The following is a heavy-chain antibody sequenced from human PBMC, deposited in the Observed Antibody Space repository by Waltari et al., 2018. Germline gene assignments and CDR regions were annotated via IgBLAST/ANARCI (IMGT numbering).Heavy chain of an antibody. CDR2: IKSKTDGGTT. V-gene: IGHV3-15*01. D-gene: IGHD1-26*01. Sequence: EVQLVESGGGLVKPGGSLRLSCAASGFPFSNAWMRWVRQAPGKGLEWVGRIKSKTDGGTTDYAAPVKGRFTISRDDSKNTLYLQMNSLKTEDTAVYYCTTDSGSYSVDYWGQGTLVTVSS. CDR3: TTDSGSYSVDY. J-gene: IGHJ4*02. CDR1: GFPFSNAW.